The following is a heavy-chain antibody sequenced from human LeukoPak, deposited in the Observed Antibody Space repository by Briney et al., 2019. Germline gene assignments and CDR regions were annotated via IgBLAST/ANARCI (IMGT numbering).Heavy chain of an antibody. J-gene: IGHJ3*02. V-gene: IGHV4-59*08. CDR2: IYYSGST. CDR3: AKVVNGGNVDDAFDI. CDR1: GGSISSYY. D-gene: IGHD4-23*01. Sequence: PSETLSLTCTVSGGSISSYYWSWIRQPPGKGLEWIGYIYYSGSTNYNPSLKSRVTISVDTSKNQFSLKLSSVTAADTAVYYCAKVVNGGNVDDAFDIWGQGTMVTVSS.